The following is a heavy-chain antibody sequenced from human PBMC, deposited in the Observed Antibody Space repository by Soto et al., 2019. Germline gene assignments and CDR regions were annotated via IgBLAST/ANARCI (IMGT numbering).Heavy chain of an antibody. CDR2: IRSKAYGGTT. CDR3: TRAGGSVTPIKGAYGMDV. J-gene: IGHJ6*02. D-gene: IGHD3-10*01. Sequence: GGSLRLSCTASGFTFGDYAMSWVRQAPGKGLEWVGCIRSKAYGGTTEYTASVKGRFTISRDDSKSIAYMQMNSLKTEDTAVYYCTRAGGSVTPIKGAYGMDVWGQGTTVTVSS. V-gene: IGHV3-49*04. CDR1: GFTFGDYA.